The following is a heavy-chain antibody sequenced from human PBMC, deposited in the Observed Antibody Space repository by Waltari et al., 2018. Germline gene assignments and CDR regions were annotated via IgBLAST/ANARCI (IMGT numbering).Heavy chain of an antibody. D-gene: IGHD3-22*01. CDR1: GGSISSYY. Sequence: QVQLQESGPGLVKPSETLSLTCTVSGGSISSYYWSGIRQPPGKGLEWSGYIYYRWCNNYNPPLKSRVTISVDTSNNPFSLKLSSVTAADTAVYYCARALQYYYDSSGYYYDYWGQGTLVTVSS. CDR2: IYYRWCN. J-gene: IGHJ4*02. CDR3: ARALQYYYDSSGYYYDY. V-gene: IGHV4-59*01.